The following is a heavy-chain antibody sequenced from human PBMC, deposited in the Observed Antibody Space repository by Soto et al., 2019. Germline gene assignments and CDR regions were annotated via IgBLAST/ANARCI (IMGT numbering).Heavy chain of an antibody. D-gene: IGHD2-15*01. J-gene: IGHJ5*02. CDR3: AREVRQVAAILNWFDP. V-gene: IGHV4-31*03. CDR2: IYYSGST. Sequence: QVQLQESGPGLVKPSQTLSLTCTVSGGSISSGGYYWSWIRQHPGKGLEWIGYIYYSGSTYYNPSLASRVTISVDTSKNQFSLKLSSVTAADTAVYYCAREVRQVAAILNWFDPWGQGTLVTVSS. CDR1: GGSISSGGYY.